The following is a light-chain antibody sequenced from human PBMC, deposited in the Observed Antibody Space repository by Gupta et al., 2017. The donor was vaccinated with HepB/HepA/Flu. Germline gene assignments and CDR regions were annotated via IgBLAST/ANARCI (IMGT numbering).Light chain of an antibody. CDR1: SGHSRYA. J-gene: IGLJ3*02. CDR3: QSWGPAIQV. CDR2: INTDGSH. Sequence: QVVLTQSPSASASLGASVKLTCTLSSGHSRYAIAWHQQQPGKGPRYLLKINTDGSHNRGDGIPNRFSGSSSGAERYLTISSLQSEDEADYYCQSWGPAIQVFGGGTKLTVL. V-gene: IGLV4-69*01.